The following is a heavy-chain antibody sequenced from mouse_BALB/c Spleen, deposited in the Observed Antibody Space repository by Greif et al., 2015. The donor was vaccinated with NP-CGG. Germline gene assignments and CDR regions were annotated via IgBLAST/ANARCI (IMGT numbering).Heavy chain of an antibody. Sequence: EQLVESGAELVRPGTSVKVSCKASGYAFTNYLIEGVKQRPGQGLEWIGVINPGSGGTNYTEKFKGKATLTADKASSAVFMQLGSLRSDDSPVYLCARSGGDYDVACWGHGTVVAVSA. J-gene: IGHJ3*01. CDR3: ARSGGDYDVAC. V-gene: IGHV1-54*01. CDR1: GYAFTNYL. D-gene: IGHD2-4*01. CDR2: INPGSGGT.